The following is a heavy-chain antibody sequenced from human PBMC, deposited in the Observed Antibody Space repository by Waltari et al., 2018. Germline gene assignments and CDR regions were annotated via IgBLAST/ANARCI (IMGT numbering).Heavy chain of an antibody. CDR1: GFTFRSNW. Sequence: EVQLVESGGGLVQPGGSLRLSCATSGFTFRSNWMSWVRQAPGECGGGVANIKSVGGVKSYVDSVKGRITISRDDAKNSLYVQMNSLRAEDTAVYYCARGVRGGDDLFRGQGTLVTVSS. J-gene: IGHJ4*02. CDR3: ARGVRGGDDLF. D-gene: IGHD4-17*01. CDR2: IKSVGGVK. V-gene: IGHV3-7*01.